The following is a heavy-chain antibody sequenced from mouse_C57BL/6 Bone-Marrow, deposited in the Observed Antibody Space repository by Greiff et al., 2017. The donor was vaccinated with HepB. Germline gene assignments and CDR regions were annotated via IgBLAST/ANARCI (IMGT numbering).Heavy chain of an antibody. CDR3: ARYRGYYSNRPRYFDV. Sequence: EVHLVESGGGLVQPGGSLSLSCAASGFTFTDYYMSWVRQPPGKALEWLGFIRNKANGYTTEYSASVKGRFTISRDNSQSILYLQMNALRAEDSATYYCARYRGYYSNRPRYFDVWGTGTTVTVSS. J-gene: IGHJ1*03. V-gene: IGHV7-3*01. CDR2: IRNKANGYTT. CDR1: GFTFTDYY. D-gene: IGHD2-5*01.